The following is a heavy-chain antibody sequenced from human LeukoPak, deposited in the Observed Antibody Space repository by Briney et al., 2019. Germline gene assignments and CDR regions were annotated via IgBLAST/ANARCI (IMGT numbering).Heavy chain of an antibody. CDR3: TTGTWIQLWLADY. V-gene: IGHV3-15*01. Sequence: PGGCLRLSCKGSGFTFTNACMSWVRLAPGKGLEWVGHIKSQTDGGTTDYAAPVKGRFTISRDDSKITLYLQLNSLKTEDTAVYYCTTGTWIQLWLADYWGQGTLVTVSS. D-gene: IGHD5-18*01. J-gene: IGHJ4*02. CDR1: GFTFTNAC. CDR2: IKSQTDGGTT.